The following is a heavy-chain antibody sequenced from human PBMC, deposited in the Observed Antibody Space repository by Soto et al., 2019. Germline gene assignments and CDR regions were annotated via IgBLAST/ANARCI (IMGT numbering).Heavy chain of an antibody. V-gene: IGHV4-59*08. D-gene: IGHD1-1*01. Sequence: SETLSLTCIVSDGSISGYFWSWIRQSPGKGLEWIGYIYYSGSTYYNPSLKSRVTISVDTSKNQFSLKVNSVTAADMAVYYCARRKGGMTFDYWGQGTLVTVSS. CDR1: DGSISGYF. CDR3: ARRKGGMTFDY. J-gene: IGHJ4*02. CDR2: IYYSGST.